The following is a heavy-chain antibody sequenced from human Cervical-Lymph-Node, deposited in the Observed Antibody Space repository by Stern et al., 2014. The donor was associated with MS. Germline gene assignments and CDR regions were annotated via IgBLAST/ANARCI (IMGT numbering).Heavy chain of an antibody. Sequence: VQLVQSGAEVKKPGASVKVSCKASGYTFTSYGISWVRQATGQGLEWMGWISAYNGNTNYAQKLQGRVTMTTDTSTSTAYMELRSLRSDDTAVYYCARDQPYDSSGYLGDYWGQGTLVTVSS. CDR1: GYTFTSYG. CDR3: ARDQPYDSSGYLGDY. D-gene: IGHD3-22*01. J-gene: IGHJ4*02. CDR2: ISAYNGNT. V-gene: IGHV1-18*04.